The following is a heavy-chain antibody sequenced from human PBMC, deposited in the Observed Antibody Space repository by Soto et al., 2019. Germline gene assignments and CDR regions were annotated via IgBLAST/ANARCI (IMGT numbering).Heavy chain of an antibody. D-gene: IGHD3-10*01. CDR1: GGSLSSYY. Sequence: SETLSLTCTVSGGSLSSYYWTWIRQPPGKGLEWIGYVYYSGNTNYNPSLKSRVTISVDTSKNQFSLKLSSVTAADTAVYYCASYNYGSGRTFDYWGQGTLVTVSS. CDR2: VYYSGNT. J-gene: IGHJ4*02. CDR3: ASYNYGSGRTFDY. V-gene: IGHV4-59*01.